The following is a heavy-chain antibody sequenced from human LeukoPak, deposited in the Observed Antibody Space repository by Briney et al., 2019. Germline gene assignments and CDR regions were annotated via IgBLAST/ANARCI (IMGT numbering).Heavy chain of an antibody. CDR2: ISYAGSNK. Sequence: GGSLRLSCAASGFTFSSYGMHWVRQAPGKGLEWVAVISYAGSNKYYADSVKGRFTISRDNSKNTLYLQMNSLRAEDTAVYYCAKDWVEMATDAFDIWGQGTMVTVSS. V-gene: IGHV3-30*18. J-gene: IGHJ3*02. CDR1: GFTFSSYG. D-gene: IGHD5-24*01. CDR3: AKDWVEMATDAFDI.